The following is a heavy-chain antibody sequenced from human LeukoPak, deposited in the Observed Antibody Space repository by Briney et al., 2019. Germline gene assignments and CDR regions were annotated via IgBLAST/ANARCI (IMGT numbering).Heavy chain of an antibody. CDR1: GFTFSSYS. D-gene: IGHD1-1*01. CDR2: ISSSSSYI. CDR3: ARDRGSRGTIDY. J-gene: IGHJ4*02. V-gene: IGHV3-21*01. Sequence: PGGSLRLSCAASGFTFSSYSMNWVRQAPGKGLEWVSSISSSSSYIYYADSVKGRFTISRDNAKNSLYLQMNSLRAEDTAVYYCARDRGSRGTIDYWGQGTLVTVSS.